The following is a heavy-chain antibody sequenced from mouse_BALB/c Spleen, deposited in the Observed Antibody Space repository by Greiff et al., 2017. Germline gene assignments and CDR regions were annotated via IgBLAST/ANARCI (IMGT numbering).Heavy chain of an antibody. CDR3: TRLAYYYGSSYVGAMDY. CDR2: IYPGNSDT. CDR1: GYTFTSYW. V-gene: IGHV1-5*01. Sequence: DVKLVESGTVLARPGASVKMSCKASGYTFTSYWMHWVKQRPGQGLEWIGAIYPGNSDTSYNQKFKGKAKLTAVTSTSTAYMELSSLTNEDSAVYYCTRLAYYYGSSYVGAMDYWGQGTSVTVSS. D-gene: IGHD1-1*01. J-gene: IGHJ4*01.